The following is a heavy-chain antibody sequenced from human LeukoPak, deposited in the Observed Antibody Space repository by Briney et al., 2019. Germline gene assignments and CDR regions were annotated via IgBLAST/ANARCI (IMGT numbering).Heavy chain of an antibody. J-gene: IGHJ4*02. CDR2: IRNDGSDK. Sequence: GGSLRLSCVASGFILNTYGMHWVRQAPGKGLEWVAFIRNDGSDKYYAVSVKGRFTISRENSKNTLYLQMNSLRAEDTAVYYCARATGDPDYWGQGTLVTVSS. D-gene: IGHD5-12*01. V-gene: IGHV3-30*02. CDR1: GFILNTYG. CDR3: ARATGDPDY.